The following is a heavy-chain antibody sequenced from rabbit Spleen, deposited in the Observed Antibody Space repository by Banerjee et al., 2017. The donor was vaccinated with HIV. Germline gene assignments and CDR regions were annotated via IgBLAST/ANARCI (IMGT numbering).Heavy chain of an antibody. Sequence: QSLEESGGGLVQPEGSLTLTCKASGFSFSSGYDMCWVRQAPGKGLEWIACINTYTAKGVYATWAKGRFTISRTSSTTVTLQMTSLTAADTATYFCVREAGYGGYGDANLWGQGTLVTVS. D-gene: IGHD6-1*01. CDR1: GFSFSSGYD. J-gene: IGHJ4*01. CDR3: VREAGYGGYGDANL. V-gene: IGHV1S40*01. CDR2: INTYTAKG.